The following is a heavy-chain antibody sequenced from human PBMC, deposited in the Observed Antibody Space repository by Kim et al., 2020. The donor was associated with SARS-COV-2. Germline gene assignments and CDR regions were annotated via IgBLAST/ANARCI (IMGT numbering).Heavy chain of an antibody. J-gene: IGHJ4*02. CDR3: ARDADYYGSGSYSTFDY. V-gene: IGHV1-69*01. Sequence: FQGRVTITADESTSTAYMELSSLRSEDTAVYYCARDADYYGSGSYSTFDYWGQGTLVTVSS. D-gene: IGHD3-10*01.